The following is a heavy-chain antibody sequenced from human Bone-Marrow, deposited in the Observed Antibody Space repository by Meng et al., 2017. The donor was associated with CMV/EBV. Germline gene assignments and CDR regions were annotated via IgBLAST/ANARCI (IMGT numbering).Heavy chain of an antibody. V-gene: IGHV3-23*01. CDR3: ARDYGNWYFDL. CDR1: GFTFNTYG. Sequence: GESLKISCAASGFTFNTYGMSWVRQAPGKGLEWVSVINSSGDKTFNADSVKGRFTISRDNSKNTLYLQMNSLRTEDTAVYYCARDYGNWYFDLWGRGTLVTVSS. CDR2: INSSGDKT. D-gene: IGHD1-1*01. J-gene: IGHJ2*01.